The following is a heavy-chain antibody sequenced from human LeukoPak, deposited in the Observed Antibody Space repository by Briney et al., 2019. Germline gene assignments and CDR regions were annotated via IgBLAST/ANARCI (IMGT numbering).Heavy chain of an antibody. Sequence: SGGSLRLSCADSGFTFSSYSMNWVRQAPGKGLEWVSSISSGSSYIFYADSAKGRFTISRDNAKNSLYLQMNSLRAEDTAVYYCARGGTGATRDDTFDIWGQGTMVTVSS. D-gene: IGHD1-7*01. CDR3: ARGGTGATRDDTFDI. CDR2: ISSGSSYI. CDR1: GFTFSSYS. J-gene: IGHJ3*02. V-gene: IGHV3-21*01.